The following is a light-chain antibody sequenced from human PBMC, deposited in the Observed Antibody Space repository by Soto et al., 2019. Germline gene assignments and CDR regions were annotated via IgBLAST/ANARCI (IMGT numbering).Light chain of an antibody. J-gene: IGLJ1*01. CDR3: YSYTSSSTYV. V-gene: IGLV2-14*01. Sequence: QSGLTQPASVSESPGQSITISCTGTNSDVGGYDYVSWYQQHPAKAPKLMIYDVSNRPSGVSNRFSGSKSGNTASLTISGLQAEDEADYYCYSYTSSSTYVFGTGTKVTVL. CDR2: DVS. CDR1: NSDVGGYDY.